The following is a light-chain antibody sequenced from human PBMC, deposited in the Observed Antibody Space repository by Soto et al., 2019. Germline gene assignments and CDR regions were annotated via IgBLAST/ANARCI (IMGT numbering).Light chain of an antibody. CDR2: AAS. V-gene: IGKV1-27*01. CDR1: QGISNY. CDR3: HQYNSAPPT. Sequence: DIQMTQSPSSLSASVGDRVTITCRASQGISNYLAWYQQQPGRGPKLLIYAASSLQSGVPSRFSGSRSVTDFTLTISSLQPEDVGTYYCHQYNSAPPTFGPGTTVNIK. J-gene: IGKJ3*01.